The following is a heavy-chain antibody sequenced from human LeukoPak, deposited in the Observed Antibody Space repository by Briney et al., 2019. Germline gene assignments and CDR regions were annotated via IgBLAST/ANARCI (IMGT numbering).Heavy chain of an antibody. D-gene: IGHD3-16*02. CDR1: GGSISSSSYY. CDR3: ARHITFGGVIVLFDY. J-gene: IGHJ4*02. CDR2: IYYSGST. Sequence: KPSETLSLTCTVSGGSISSSSYYWGWIRQPPGKGLEWIGSIYYSGSTYYNPSLKSRVTISVDTSKNQFSLKLSSVTAADTAVYYCARHITFGGVIVLFDYWGQGTLVTVSS. V-gene: IGHV4-39*01.